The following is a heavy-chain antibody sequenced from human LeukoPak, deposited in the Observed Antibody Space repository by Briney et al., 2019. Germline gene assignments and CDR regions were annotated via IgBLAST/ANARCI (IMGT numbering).Heavy chain of an antibody. CDR3: AGGPYYYRSAYY. D-gene: IGHD3-10*01. CDR2: IKQDGSEK. CDR1: GFTFSSYW. Sequence: GGSLRLSCAASGFTFSSYWMSWVRQAPGKRLEWVANIKQDGSEKYYVDSVKGRFTISRDNAKNSLYLQMNSLRAEDTAVYYCAGGPYYYRSAYYWGQGTLVTVSS. V-gene: IGHV3-7*01. J-gene: IGHJ4*02.